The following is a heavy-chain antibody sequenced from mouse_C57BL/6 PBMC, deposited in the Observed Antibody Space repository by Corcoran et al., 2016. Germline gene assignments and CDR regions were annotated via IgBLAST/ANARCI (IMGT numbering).Heavy chain of an antibody. CDR1: GYSITSGSY. CDR2: ISYDGSN. V-gene: IGHV3-6*01. CDR3: ARARWLLVWAMDY. D-gene: IGHD2-3*01. J-gene: IGHJ4*01. Sequence: DVQLQESGPGLVKPSHSLSLTCSVSGYSITSGSYWNWIRQFPGNKLEWMGYISYDGSNNYNPSLKNLISITRDTSKNQFFLKLNSVTTEDTATYYCARARWLLVWAMDYWGQGTSVTVSS.